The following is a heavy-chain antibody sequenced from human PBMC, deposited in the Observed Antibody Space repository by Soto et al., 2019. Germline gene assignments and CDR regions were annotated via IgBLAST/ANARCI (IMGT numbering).Heavy chain of an antibody. CDR3: ARGGQRPYGYYYGMDV. V-gene: IGHV3-48*03. CDR2: ISSSGSTI. CDR1: GFTFSIYE. J-gene: IGHJ6*02. D-gene: IGHD3-10*01. Sequence: PGGSLRLSCAASGFTFSIYEMNWVRQAPGKGLEWVSYISSSGSTIYYADSVKGRFTISRDNAKNSLYLQMNSLRAEDTAVYYCARGGQRPYGYYYGMDVWGQGTTVTVSS.